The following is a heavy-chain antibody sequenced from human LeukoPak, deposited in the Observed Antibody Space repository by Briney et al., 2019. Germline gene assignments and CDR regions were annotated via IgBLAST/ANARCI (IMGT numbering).Heavy chain of an antibody. Sequence: SETLSLTCTVSGGSISSYYWSWIRQPSGKGLEWIGYIYYSGSTNYNPSLKSRVTISVDTSKNQFSLKLSSVTAADTAVYYCARADPSLGYCSSTSCYGAFDIWGQGTMVTVSS. V-gene: IGHV4-59*01. D-gene: IGHD2-2*01. CDR1: GGSISSYY. CDR2: IYYSGST. J-gene: IGHJ3*02. CDR3: ARADPSLGYCSSTSCYGAFDI.